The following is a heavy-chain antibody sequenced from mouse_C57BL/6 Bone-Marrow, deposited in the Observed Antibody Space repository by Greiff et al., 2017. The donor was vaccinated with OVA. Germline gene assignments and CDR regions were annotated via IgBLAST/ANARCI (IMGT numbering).Heavy chain of an antibody. V-gene: IGHV14-2*01. J-gene: IGHJ3*01. D-gene: IGHD3-2*02. CDR2: IDPEDGET. CDR1: GFNIKDYY. Sequence: EVKLEESGAELVKPGASVKLSCTASGFNIKDYYMHWVKQRTEQGLEWIGRIDPEDGETKYAPKFQGKATITADTSSNTAYLQLSSLTSEDTAVYYCARKYGAQASWFAYWGQGTLVTVSA. CDR3: ARKYGAQASWFAY.